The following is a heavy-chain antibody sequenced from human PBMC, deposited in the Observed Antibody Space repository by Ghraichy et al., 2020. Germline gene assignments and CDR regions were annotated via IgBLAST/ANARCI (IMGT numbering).Heavy chain of an antibody. D-gene: IGHD5/OR15-5a*01. CDR3: ARGFYDKSFDY. CDR2: VSPSGDTI. Sequence: GGSLRLSCEACGFPFNGYSFSWVRQPPRRGLEWIAFVSPSGDTIYYADSVRGRFTSSRVYGKTSLSLVMSGLRDDDTGVYYCARGFYDKSFDYSGQGTLVTVSS. CDR1: GFPFNGYS. V-gene: IGHV3-48*02. J-gene: IGHJ4*02.